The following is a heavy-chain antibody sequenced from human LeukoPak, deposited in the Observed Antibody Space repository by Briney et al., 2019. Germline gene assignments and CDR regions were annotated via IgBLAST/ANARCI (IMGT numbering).Heavy chain of an antibody. CDR1: GDSISSYY. CDR2: IYPSGSL. Sequence: SETLSLTCTVSGDSISSYYWSWIRQPAGKGLEWIGRIYPSGSLDYNPSLKSRVTMSADTSKNQFSLKLRSVTAADTAVYYCAREGRSSYYYYCMDVWGQGTTVTVSS. J-gene: IGHJ6*02. D-gene: IGHD3-10*01. V-gene: IGHV4-4*07. CDR3: AREGRSSYYYYCMDV.